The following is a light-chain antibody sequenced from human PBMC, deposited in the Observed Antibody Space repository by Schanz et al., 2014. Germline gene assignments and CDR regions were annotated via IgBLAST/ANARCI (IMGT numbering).Light chain of an antibody. V-gene: IGLV2-8*01. Sequence: QSALTQPPSASGSPGQSVTISCTGTSSDVGGYNFVSWYQQHPGKAPKLMIYEVSNRPSGVPDRFSGSKSGNTASLTVSGLQAEDEAPAFCCSYAGSNFVVFGGGTKLTVL. CDR1: SSDVGGYNF. CDR2: EVS. CDR3: CSYAGSNFVV. J-gene: IGLJ2*01.